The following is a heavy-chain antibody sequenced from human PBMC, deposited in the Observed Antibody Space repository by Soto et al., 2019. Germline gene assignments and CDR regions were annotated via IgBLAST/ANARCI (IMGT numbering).Heavy chain of an antibody. Sequence: QITLKESGPTLVKPTQTLTLTCTFSGFSLSTTGEGVGWLRQAPGKALECLAVTYWDTNKRYSPSLESRLTIIKDTSKNQLVLIMTNVDPVDSATYFCAHRSSASLFDYWGQGIGVTVSS. D-gene: IGHD2-15*01. CDR3: AHRSSASLFDY. V-gene: IGHV2-5*02. CDR1: GFSLSTTGEG. J-gene: IGHJ4*02. CDR2: TYWDTNK.